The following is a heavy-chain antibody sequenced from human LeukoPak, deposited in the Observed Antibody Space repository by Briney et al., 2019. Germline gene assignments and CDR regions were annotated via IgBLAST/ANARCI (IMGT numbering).Heavy chain of an antibody. V-gene: IGHV1-2*06. CDR1: GYTFTGYY. CDR3: AGGGGAGCKSPPPPYMDV. Sequence: ASVKVSCKASGYTFTGYYMHWVRQAPGQGLEWMGRINPNSGGTNYAQKFQGRVTMTRDTSISTAYMELSRLRSDDTAVYYCAGGGGAGCKSPPPPYMDVWGKGTTVTVSS. J-gene: IGHJ6*03. D-gene: IGHD5-24*01. CDR2: INPNSGGT.